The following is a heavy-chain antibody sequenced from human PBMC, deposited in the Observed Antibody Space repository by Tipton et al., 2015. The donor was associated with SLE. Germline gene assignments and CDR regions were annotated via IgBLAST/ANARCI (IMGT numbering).Heavy chain of an antibody. J-gene: IGHJ1*01. V-gene: IGHV3-21*01. Sequence: GSLRLSCAASGFTFSSYSINWVRQAPGKGLEWVSSISSYGSYIYYADSVKGRFTISRDNAKNSLYLQMSSLRVEDTAIYYCVGASLSFGEYQLLSAEYFQHWGQGTLVTVSS. CDR2: ISSYGSYI. CDR1: GFTFSSYS. CDR3: VGASLSFGEYQLLSAEYFQH. D-gene: IGHD2-2*01.